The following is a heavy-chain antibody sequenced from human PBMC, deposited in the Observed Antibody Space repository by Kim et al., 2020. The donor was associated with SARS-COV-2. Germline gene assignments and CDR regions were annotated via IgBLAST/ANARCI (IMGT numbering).Heavy chain of an antibody. D-gene: IGHD1-26*01. V-gene: IGHV3-33*01. Sequence: GGSLRLSCAASGFTFSSYGMHWVRQAPGKGLEWVAVIWYDGSNNYYADSVKGRFTISRDNSKNTLYLQMNSLRAEDTAVYYCARDIPIVGATISRDAFGIWGQGRMVTVSS. CDR2: IWYDGSNN. J-gene: IGHJ3*02. CDR3: ARDIPIVGATISRDAFGI. CDR1: GFTFSSYG.